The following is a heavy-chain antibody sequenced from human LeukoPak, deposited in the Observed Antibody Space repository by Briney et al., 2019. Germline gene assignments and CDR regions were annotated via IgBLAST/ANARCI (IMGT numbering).Heavy chain of an antibody. V-gene: IGHV3-30*02. J-gene: IGHJ4*02. CDR2: VRSDGSKK. CDR1: GFTFSTYD. CDR3: AKDHSGYDSSGFQY. Sequence: PGGSLRLSCAASGFTFSTYDMHWVRQAPGKGLEWVAFVRSDGSKKYYAESVKGRFTVSRDNSKNTLYLQMNSLRSEDTAVYYCAKDHSGYDSSGFQYWGQGTLVTVSS. D-gene: IGHD3-22*01.